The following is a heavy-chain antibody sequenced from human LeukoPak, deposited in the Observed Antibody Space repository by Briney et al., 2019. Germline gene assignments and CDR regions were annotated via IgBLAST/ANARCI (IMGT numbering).Heavy chain of an antibody. D-gene: IGHD5-24*01. CDR1: GGSISSYY. CDR3: ARREEMATIRV. V-gene: IGHV4-39*01. CDR2: IYYSGST. Sequence: PSETLSLTCTVSGGSISSYYWSWIRQPPGKGLEWIGSIYYSGSTYYNPSLKSRVTISVDTSKNQFSLKLSSVTAADTAVYYCARREEMATIRVWGQGTLVTVSS. J-gene: IGHJ4*02.